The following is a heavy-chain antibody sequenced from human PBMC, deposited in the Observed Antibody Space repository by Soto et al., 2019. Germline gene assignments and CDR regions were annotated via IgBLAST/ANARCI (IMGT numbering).Heavy chain of an antibody. D-gene: IGHD2-21*01. V-gene: IGHV3-23*01. CDR1: GFTFNNLP. Sequence: GGSLRLSCAASGFTFNNLPMGWGLQAPGKGLKYVSSINESGDSTFYADSVKGRFTISRDNSKSTLHLQMNSLRADDTAVYDCFKRNCGNCPWSAWGQGTRVTVSS. CDR2: INESGDST. CDR3: FKRNCGNCPWSA. J-gene: IGHJ4*02.